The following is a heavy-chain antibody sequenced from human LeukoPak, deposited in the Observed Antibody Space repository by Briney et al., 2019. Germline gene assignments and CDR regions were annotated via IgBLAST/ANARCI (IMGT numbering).Heavy chain of an antibody. Sequence: PSETLSLTCTVSGGSISSSSYYWGWIRQPPGKGLEWIGSIYYSGSTYYNPSLKSRVTISVDTSKNQFSLKLSSVTAADTAVYYCARHSVDYGGNSGGFDYWGQGTLVTVSS. V-gene: IGHV4-39*01. CDR3: ARHSVDYGGNSGGFDY. J-gene: IGHJ4*02. D-gene: IGHD4-23*01. CDR2: IYYSGST. CDR1: GGSISSSSYY.